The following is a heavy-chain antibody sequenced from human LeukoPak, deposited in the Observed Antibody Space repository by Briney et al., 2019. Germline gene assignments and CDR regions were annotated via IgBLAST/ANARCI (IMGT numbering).Heavy chain of an antibody. CDR3: AKGITMIVVVTEYFQH. V-gene: IGHV3-23*01. CDR1: GFSFNSYA. J-gene: IGHJ1*01. Sequence: PGGSLRLSCAGSGFSFNSYAMSWVRQTPRKGLEWVSGISGSGGSTYYADSVTGRFTISRDNSKNTLYLQMDSLRPEDTAVYYCAKGITMIVVVTEYFQHWGQGTLVTVSS. D-gene: IGHD3-22*01. CDR2: ISGSGGST.